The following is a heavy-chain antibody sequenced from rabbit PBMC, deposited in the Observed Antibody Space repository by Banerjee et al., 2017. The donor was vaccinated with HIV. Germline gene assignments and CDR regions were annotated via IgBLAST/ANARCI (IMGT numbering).Heavy chain of an antibody. D-gene: IGHD6-1*01. J-gene: IGHJ4*01. V-gene: IGHV1S45*01. CDR3: ASYYSYGGTDYTYGT. Sequence: QEQLEESGGDLVKPEGSLTITCTASGFSFSSSYYMCWVRQAPGKGLEWIACIYAGSSDSTYYARWAKGRFTISKTSSTTVTLQMTSLTAADTATYFCASYYSYGGTDYTYGTWGPGTLVTVS. CDR2: IYAGSSDST. CDR1: GFSFSSSYY.